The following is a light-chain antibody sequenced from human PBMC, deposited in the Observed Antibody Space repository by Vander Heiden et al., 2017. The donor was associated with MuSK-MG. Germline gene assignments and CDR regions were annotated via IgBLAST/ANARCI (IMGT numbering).Light chain of an antibody. CDR1: SSHVGGYNF. CDR2: DVS. J-gene: IGLJ1*01. Sequence: QSALTQPAAVSGSPGQSITISCTGTSSHVGGYNFVSCDPQPPGKAPKLMIYDVSNRPSGVSNRFSGSKSGNTASLTISGLQAEDEADYYCSSYTSSSTLVFGTGTKVTVL. CDR3: SSYTSSSTLV. V-gene: IGLV2-14*01.